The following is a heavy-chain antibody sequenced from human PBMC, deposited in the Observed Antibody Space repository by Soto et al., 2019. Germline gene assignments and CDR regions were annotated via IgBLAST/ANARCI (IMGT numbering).Heavy chain of an antibody. Sequence: PGGSLKLSCAASGFTFSSYAMSWVRQAPGKGLEWVSAISGSGGSTYYADSVKGRFTISRDNSKNTLYLQMNSLRAEDTAVYYCAKVEGVFGGAFDIWGQGTMVTVSS. CDR1: GFTFSSYA. J-gene: IGHJ3*02. V-gene: IGHV3-23*01. D-gene: IGHD3-3*01. CDR3: AKVEGVFGGAFDI. CDR2: ISGSGGST.